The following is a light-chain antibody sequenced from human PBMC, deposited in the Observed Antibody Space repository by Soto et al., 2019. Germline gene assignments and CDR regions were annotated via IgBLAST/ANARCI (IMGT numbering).Light chain of an antibody. CDR1: SSDIGGYNY. V-gene: IGLV2-8*01. J-gene: IGLJ1*01. CDR3: SSYAGSNNYV. Sequence: QSALTQPPSASGSPGQSVTISCTGTSSDIGGYNYVSWYQQHPGNGPKLMIYEVNKRPSGVPDRFSGSKSGNTASLTVAGLQAEDEADYYCSSYAGSNNYVLGTGTKLTVL. CDR2: EVN.